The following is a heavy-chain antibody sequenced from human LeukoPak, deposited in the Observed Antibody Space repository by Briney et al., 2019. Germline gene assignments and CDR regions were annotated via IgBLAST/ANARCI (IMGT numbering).Heavy chain of an antibody. D-gene: IGHD3-22*01. V-gene: IGHV4-30-2*01. CDR1: GGSISSGGYY. Sequence: QSSQTLSLTCTVSGGSISSGGYYWSWIRQPPGKGLEWIGYIYHSGSTNYNPSLKSRVTISVDKSKNQFSLKLSSVTAADTAVYYCARERVDYYDSSGLRAFDIWGQGTMVTVSS. CDR2: IYHSGST. CDR3: ARERVDYYDSSGLRAFDI. J-gene: IGHJ3*02.